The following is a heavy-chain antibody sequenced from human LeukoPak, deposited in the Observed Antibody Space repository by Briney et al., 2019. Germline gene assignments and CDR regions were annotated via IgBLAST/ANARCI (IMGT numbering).Heavy chain of an antibody. Sequence: ASVTVYCKASGYTFTGYYMHWVRRTPGQGLEWMGRINPNSGGTNYAQKFQGRVTMTRDTSISTAYMELSRLRSDDTAVYYCARDEMAAIGEAFDIWGQGTMVTVSS. V-gene: IGHV1-2*06. CDR3: ARDEMAAIGEAFDI. CDR2: INPNSGGT. D-gene: IGHD5-24*01. CDR1: GYTFTGYY. J-gene: IGHJ3*02.